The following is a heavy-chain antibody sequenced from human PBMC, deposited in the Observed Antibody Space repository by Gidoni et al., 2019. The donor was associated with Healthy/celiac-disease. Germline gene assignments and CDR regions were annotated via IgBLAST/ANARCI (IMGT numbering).Heavy chain of an antibody. D-gene: IGHD3-3*01. CDR3: ASQTDYDFWSGPIFDVPWYFDL. CDR2: RSYDGSNK. J-gene: IGHJ2*01. CDR1: GFTFSSYA. Sequence: QVQLVESGGGVVQPGRSLRLSCAASGFTFSSYAMHWVRQAPVQGLEWVAVRSYDGSNKYYADSVKGRFTISRDNSKNTLYLQMNSLRAEDTAVYYCASQTDYDFWSGPIFDVPWYFDLWGRGTLVTVSS. V-gene: IGHV3-30-3*01.